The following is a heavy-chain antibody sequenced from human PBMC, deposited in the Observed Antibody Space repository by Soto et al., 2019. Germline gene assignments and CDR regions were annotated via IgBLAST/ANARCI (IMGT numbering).Heavy chain of an antibody. CDR1: GYTFSSYG. V-gene: IGHV1-18*01. CDR2: ISAYNGNT. J-gene: IGHJ5*02. Sequence: ASVKVSCKASGYTFSSYGISWVRQAPGQGLEWMGWISAYNGNTNYAQKLQGRVTMTTDTSTSTAYMELRSLRSDDTAVYYCARGLLWFGENWFDPWGQGTLVTVSS. CDR3: ARGLLWFGENWFDP. D-gene: IGHD3-10*01.